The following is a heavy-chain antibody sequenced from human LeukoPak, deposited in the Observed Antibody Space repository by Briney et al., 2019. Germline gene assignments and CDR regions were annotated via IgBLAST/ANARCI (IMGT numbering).Heavy chain of an antibody. CDR3: AKVVDPAAAGSTGFDY. J-gene: IGHJ4*02. Sequence: GGSLRLSCAASGFTVSSNYMSWVRQAPGKGLEWVSVIYSGDSGGSTYYADSVKGRFTISRDNSKNTLYLQMNSLRAEDTAVYYCAKVVDPAAAGSTGFDYWGQGTLVTVSS. V-gene: IGHV3-66*02. D-gene: IGHD6-13*01. CDR2: IYSGDSGGST. CDR1: GFTVSSNY.